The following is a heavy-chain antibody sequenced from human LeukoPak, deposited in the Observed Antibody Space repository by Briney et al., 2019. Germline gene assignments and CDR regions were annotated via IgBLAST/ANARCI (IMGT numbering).Heavy chain of an antibody. J-gene: IGHJ4*02. CDR1: GFTFSSYE. D-gene: IGHD4-23*01. V-gene: IGHV3-48*03. CDR2: ISSSGSTI. CDR3: ATADTTVVTSFDY. Sequence: GGSLRLSCAASGFTFSSYEMSWVRQAPGKGLEWVSYISSSGSTIYYADSVKGRFTISRDNAKNSLYLQMNSLRAEDTAVYYCATADTTVVTSFDYWGQGTLVTVSS.